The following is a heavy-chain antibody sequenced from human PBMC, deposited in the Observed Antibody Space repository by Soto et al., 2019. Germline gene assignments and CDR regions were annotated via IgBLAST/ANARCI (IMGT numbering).Heavy chain of an antibody. D-gene: IGHD6-13*01. CDR2: ISAYNGNT. CDR1: GYTFTRYG. CDR3: ARDWEQQLVSYYYGMDV. V-gene: IGHV1-18*04. Sequence: ASVKVSCKASGYTFTRYGISWVRQAPGQGLEWMGWISAYNGNTNYAQKLQGRVTMTTDTSTSTAYMELRSLRSDDTAVYYCARDWEQQLVSYYYGMDVWGQGTTVTVSS. J-gene: IGHJ6*02.